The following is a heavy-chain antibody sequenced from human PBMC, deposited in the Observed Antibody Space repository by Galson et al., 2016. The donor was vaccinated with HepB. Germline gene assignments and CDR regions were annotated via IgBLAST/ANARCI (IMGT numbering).Heavy chain of an antibody. J-gene: IGHJ4*02. D-gene: IGHD3-3*01. CDR2: IYYSGST. V-gene: IGHV4-30-4*01. CDR3: ARARSPYDFWSGYYPDY. CDR1: GGSISSGDYY. Sequence: TLSLTCTVSGGSISSGDYYWSWIRQPPGKGLEWIGYIYYSGSTYYNPSLKSRVTISVDTSKNQFSLKLNSVTAADTAVYYCARARSPYDFWSGYYPDYWGQGTLVTVSS.